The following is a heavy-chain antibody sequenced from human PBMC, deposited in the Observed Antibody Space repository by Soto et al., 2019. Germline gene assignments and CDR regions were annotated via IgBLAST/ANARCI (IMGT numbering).Heavy chain of an antibody. Sequence: SQTLSLPCTVSGGSISSGGYYWSWIRQHPGKGLEWIGYIYYSGSTYYNPSLKSRVTISVDTSKNQFSLKLSSVTAADTAVYYCARGKLELRDNWFDPWGQGTLVTVSS. CDR3: ARGKLELRDNWFDP. CDR2: IYYSGST. CDR1: GGSISSGGYY. J-gene: IGHJ5*02. D-gene: IGHD1-7*01. V-gene: IGHV4-31*03.